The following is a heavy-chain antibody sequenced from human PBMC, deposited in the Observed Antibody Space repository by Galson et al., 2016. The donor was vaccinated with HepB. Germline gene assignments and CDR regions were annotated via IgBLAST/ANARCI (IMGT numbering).Heavy chain of an antibody. J-gene: IGHJ6*02. CDR1: GFTFSSHA. D-gene: IGHD6-19*01. Sequence: SLRLSCAASGFTFSSHAMSWVRQAPGKGLEWVAGLSGTGASTYYADSVKGRFTISRDNSKNTLYLQMNSLRTEDTAVYYCARDQNRNYSSGWGYYDSGLDVWGQGTPVTVSS. CDR2: LSGTGAST. CDR3: ARDQNRNYSSGWGYYDSGLDV. V-gene: IGHV3-23*01.